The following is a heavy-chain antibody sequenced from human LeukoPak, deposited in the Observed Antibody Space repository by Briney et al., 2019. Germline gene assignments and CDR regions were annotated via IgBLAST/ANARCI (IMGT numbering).Heavy chain of an antibody. CDR2: INHSGST. D-gene: IGHD6-6*01. CDR3: ARLLSSSSAGYYYYYYMDV. J-gene: IGHJ6*03. CDR1: GGSFSGYY. Sequence: SETLSLTCAVYGGSFSGYYWSWIRQPPGKGLEWIGEINHSGSTNYNPSLKSRVTISVDTSKNQFSLKLSSVTAADTAVYYCARLLSSSSAGYYYYYYMDVWGKGTTVTVSS. V-gene: IGHV4-34*01.